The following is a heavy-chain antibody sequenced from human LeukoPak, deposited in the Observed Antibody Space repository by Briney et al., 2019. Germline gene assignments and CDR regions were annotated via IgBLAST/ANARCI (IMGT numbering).Heavy chain of an antibody. CDR1: GYTFTSYG. CDR3: ARSPPTTSKNWFDP. V-gene: IGHV1-18*01. CDR2: ISAYNGNT. D-gene: IGHD1-14*01. J-gene: IGHJ5*02. Sequence: ASVKVSCKASGYTFTSYGISWVRQAPGQGLELMGWISAYNGNTNYAQKLQGRVTMTTDTSTSTAYMELRSLRSDDTAVYYCARSPPTTSKNWFDPWGQGTLVTVSS.